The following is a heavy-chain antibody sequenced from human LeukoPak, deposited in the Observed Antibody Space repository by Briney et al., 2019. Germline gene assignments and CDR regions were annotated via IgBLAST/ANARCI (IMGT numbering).Heavy chain of an antibody. CDR2: ISSGSSYI. CDR3: ARLGNGAEAGYFDY. D-gene: IGHD2-8*01. CDR1: GFTFSSYT. Sequence: GESLRLSCAASGFTFSSYTMNWVRQAPGKGLEWVSSISSGSSYIFYADSVKGRFTISRDNAKKSLYLQMNSLRAEDTAVYYCARLGNGAEAGYFDYWGQGTLVTVSS. V-gene: IGHV3-21*01. J-gene: IGHJ4*02.